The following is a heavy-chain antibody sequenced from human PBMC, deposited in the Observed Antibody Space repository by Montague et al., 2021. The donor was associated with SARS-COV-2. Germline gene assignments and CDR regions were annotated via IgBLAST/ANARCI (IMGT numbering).Heavy chain of an antibody. V-gene: IGHV4-39*01. CDR3: ARMTLLRYFDWLSHGGYFDY. D-gene: IGHD3-9*01. Sequence: TYYNPSLKSRVTISVDTSKNQFSLKLSSVTAADTAVYYCARMTLLRYFDWLSHGGYFDYWGKGTLFTVLS. CDR2: T. J-gene: IGHJ4*03.